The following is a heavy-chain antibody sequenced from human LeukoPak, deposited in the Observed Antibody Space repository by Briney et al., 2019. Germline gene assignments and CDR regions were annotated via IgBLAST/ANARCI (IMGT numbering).Heavy chain of an antibody. CDR2: NYYSGST. CDR3: ARLDSSFDAFDI. CDR1: GGSISSYY. Sequence: SETLSLTCTVSGGSISSYYWSWIRQPPGKGLEWIGYNYYSGSTNYNPSLKSRVTISVDTSKNQFSLKLSSVTAADTAVYYCARLDSSFDAFDIWGQGTMVTVSS. D-gene: IGHD6-6*01. J-gene: IGHJ3*02. V-gene: IGHV4-59*08.